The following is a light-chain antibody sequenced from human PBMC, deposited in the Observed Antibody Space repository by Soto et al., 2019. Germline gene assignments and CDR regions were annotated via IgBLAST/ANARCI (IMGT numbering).Light chain of an antibody. CDR1: SSNIGAGYD. J-gene: IGLJ2*01. V-gene: IGLV1-40*01. Sequence: QSVLTQPPSVSGAPGQRVTISCTGSSSNIGAGYDVHWSQQLPGTAPKLLIYGNSNRPSGVPDRFSGSKSGTSASLAITGLQAADVADYYCQSYDSSLRVVFGGGTKLTVL. CDR2: GNS. CDR3: QSYDSSLRVV.